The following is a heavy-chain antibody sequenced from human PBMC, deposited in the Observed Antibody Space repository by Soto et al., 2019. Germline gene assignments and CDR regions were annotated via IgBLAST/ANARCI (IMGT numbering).Heavy chain of an antibody. J-gene: IGHJ6*02. CDR3: ARKPSTMIVPSTLVGYLGGMDV. CDR1: GGTFSIYA. D-gene: IGHD3-22*01. Sequence: AVKVSCPSSGGTFSIYAISWLRQAPGQGLEWMGGIIPIFGTANYAQKFQGRVTITADESTSAAYMELSSLRSEDTAVYYCARKPSTMIVPSTLVGYLGGMDVWGQGTTVTVSS. V-gene: IGHV1-69*13. CDR2: IIPIFGTA.